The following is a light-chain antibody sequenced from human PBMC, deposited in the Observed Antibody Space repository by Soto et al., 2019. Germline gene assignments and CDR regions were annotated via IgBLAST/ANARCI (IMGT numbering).Light chain of an antibody. V-gene: IGKV3-11*01. CDR2: DAS. J-gene: IGKJ1*01. CDR3: QQRSNWPT. CDR1: QSVRSER. Sequence: EIVLTQSPDTLSLSPGERATLSCRASQSVRSERLAWYQQKRGQAPTLLIFDASSRASGTPERFSGSGSGTDFTLTISSLEPEDFAVYYCQQRSNWPTFGQGTKVDIK.